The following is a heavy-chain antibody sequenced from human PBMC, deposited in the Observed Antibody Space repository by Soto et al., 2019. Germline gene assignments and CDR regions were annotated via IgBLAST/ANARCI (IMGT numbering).Heavy chain of an antibody. CDR1: GFTFSSYW. D-gene: IGHD4-17*01. CDR3: ARFGLNYGDYYYYMDV. CDR2: INSDGSST. J-gene: IGHJ6*03. Sequence: PGGSLRLSCAASGFTFSSYWMHWVRQAPGKGLVWVSRINSDGSSTSYADSVKGRFTISRDNAKNTLYLQMNSLRAEDTAVYYCARFGLNYGDYYYYMDVWGKGTTVTVSS. V-gene: IGHV3-74*01.